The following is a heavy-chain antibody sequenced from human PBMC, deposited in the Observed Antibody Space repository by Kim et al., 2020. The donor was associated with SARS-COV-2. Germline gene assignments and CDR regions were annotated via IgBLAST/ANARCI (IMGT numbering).Heavy chain of an antibody. CDR1: GFTFSNYW. Sequence: GGSLRLSCTASGFTFSNYWMHWVRQAPGKGLVWVSRINSDGSSITYADSVKGRFTISRDNAKNTLYLQMNSLRADDTAVFYCVRGSGRVGATVPFDCWG. CDR2: INSDGSSI. J-gene: IGHJ4*01. V-gene: IGHV3-74*01. CDR3: VRGSGRVGATVPFDC. D-gene: IGHD1-26*01.